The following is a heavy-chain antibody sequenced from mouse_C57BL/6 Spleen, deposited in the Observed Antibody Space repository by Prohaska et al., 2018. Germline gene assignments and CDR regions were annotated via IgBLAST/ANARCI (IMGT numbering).Heavy chain of an antibody. CDR3: MRYGNYWYFDV. D-gene: IGHD2-1*01. Sequence: EVQLLELGGGLLQPGGSWGLSCEGSGFIFIASWMSWFRQTTGKTLEWIGDINSNGRAINYEPSRKDRVTIFRDNDKSTLYLQMSNVRSEDTATYFCMRYGNYWYFDVWGTGTTVTVSS. CDR1: GFIFIASW. J-gene: IGHJ1*03. V-gene: IGHV11-2*01. CDR2: INSNGRAI.